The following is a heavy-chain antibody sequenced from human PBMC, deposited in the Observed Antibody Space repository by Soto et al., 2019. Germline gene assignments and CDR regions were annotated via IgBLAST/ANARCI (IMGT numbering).Heavy chain of an antibody. Sequence: SETLSLTCAVSGGSISSSNWWSWVRQPPGKGLEWIGEIYHSGSTNYNPSLKSRVTISVDKSKNQFSLKLSSVTAADTAVYYCARLVAGAGRYYLDYWGQGTLGTVSS. CDR2: IYHSGST. CDR3: ARLVAGAGRYYLDY. CDR1: GGSISSSNW. V-gene: IGHV4-4*02. D-gene: IGHD6-19*01. J-gene: IGHJ4*02.